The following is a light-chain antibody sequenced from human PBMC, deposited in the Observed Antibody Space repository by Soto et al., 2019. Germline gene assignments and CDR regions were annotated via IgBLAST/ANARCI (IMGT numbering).Light chain of an antibody. V-gene: IGLV1-40*01. CDR2: GNS. CDR3: QSYDSSLSGYV. J-gene: IGLJ1*01. CDR1: SSNIGAGYD. Sequence: QSVLAQPPSVSGAPGQRVTISCTVSSSNIGAGYDVHWYQQLPGTAPKLLIYGNSNRPSGVPDRFSGSKSGTSASLAITGLQAEDEADYYCQSYDSSLSGYVFGTGNKVTVL.